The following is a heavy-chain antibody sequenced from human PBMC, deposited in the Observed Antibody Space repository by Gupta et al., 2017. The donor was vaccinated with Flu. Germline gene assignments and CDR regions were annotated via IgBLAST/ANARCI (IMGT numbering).Heavy chain of an antibody. V-gene: IGHV1-8*01. CDR3: ARARRGAARHQYYFDY. J-gene: IGHJ4*02. D-gene: IGHD6-6*01. CDR2: MNPNSGNT. CDR1: GYTFTSYD. Sequence: QVQLVQSGAEVKKPGASVKVSCKASGYTFTSYDINWVRQATGQGLEWMGWMNPNSGNTGYAQKFQGRVTMTRNTSISTAYMELSSLRSEDTAVYYCARARRGAARHQYYFDYWGQGTLVTVSS.